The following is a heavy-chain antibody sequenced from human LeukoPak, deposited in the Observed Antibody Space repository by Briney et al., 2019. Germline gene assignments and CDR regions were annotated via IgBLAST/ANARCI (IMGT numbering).Heavy chain of an antibody. J-gene: IGHJ3*02. CDR1: GFTFSSYG. CDR3: AKFPLDYGDYVGAFDI. D-gene: IGHD4-17*01. CDR2: ISYDGSNK. Sequence: GGSLRLSCAASGFTFSSYGMHWVRQAPGKGLEWVAVISYDGSNKYYADSVKGRFTISRDNSKNTLYLQMNSLRAEDTAVYYCAKFPLDYGDYVGAFDIWGQGTMVTVSS. V-gene: IGHV3-30*18.